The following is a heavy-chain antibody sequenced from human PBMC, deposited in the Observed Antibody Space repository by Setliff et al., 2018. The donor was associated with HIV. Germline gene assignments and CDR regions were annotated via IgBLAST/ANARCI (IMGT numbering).Heavy chain of an antibody. Sequence: ASVKVSCKASGYIFTSYDINWVRQATGQGLEWMGWMNPNSGNTGYAQKLQGRVTITRNTAINTAYMELSSLKSEDTAVDYCARGYLISGTQKSYYMDVWGKGTTVTVSS. CDR2: MNPNSGNT. V-gene: IGHV1-8*03. CDR3: ARGYLISGTQKSYYMDV. J-gene: IGHJ6*03. CDR1: GYIFTSYD. D-gene: IGHD1-26*01.